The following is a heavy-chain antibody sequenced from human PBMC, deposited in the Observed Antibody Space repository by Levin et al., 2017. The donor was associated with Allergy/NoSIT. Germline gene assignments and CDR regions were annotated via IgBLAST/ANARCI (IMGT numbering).Heavy chain of an antibody. CDR3: ARGGPPNYDYDWGSYRDGYFDY. J-gene: IGHJ4*02. Sequence: AGGSLRLSCTGSGFTFGDYAMSWVRQAPGKGLEWVGFIRNKAHGGTTEYAASVKGRLTISRDDSKSIAYLQMNSPKTEDTVVYFCARGGPPNYDYDWGSYRDGYFDYWGQGTLVTVSS. CDR2: IRNKAHGGTT. CDR1: GFTFGDYA. V-gene: IGHV3-49*04. D-gene: IGHD3-16*02.